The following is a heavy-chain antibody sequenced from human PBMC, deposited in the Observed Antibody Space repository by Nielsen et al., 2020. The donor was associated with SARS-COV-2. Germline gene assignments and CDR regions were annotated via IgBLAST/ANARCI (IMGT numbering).Heavy chain of an antibody. V-gene: IGHV3-30-3*01. CDR1: GFTFSSYA. D-gene: IGHD5-18*01. CDR3: ASDTAGTLR. CDR2: ISYDGSNK. J-gene: IGHJ4*02. Sequence: GGSLRLSCAASGFTFSSYAMHWVRQAPGKGLEWVAVISYDGSNKYYADSVKGRFTISRDNSKNTLYLQMNSLRAEDTAVYYCASDTAGTLRWGQGTLVTVSS.